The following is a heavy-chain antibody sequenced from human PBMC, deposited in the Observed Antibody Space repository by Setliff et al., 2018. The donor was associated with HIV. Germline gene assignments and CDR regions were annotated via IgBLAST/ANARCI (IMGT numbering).Heavy chain of an antibody. V-gene: IGHV1-46*01. CDR3: ARGSDASGYYPIYYYYGMDV. CDR2: MNPSGGST. Sequence: ASVKVSCKASVYTFTNYYLHWVRQGPGQGLEWVGIMNPSGGSTTYAQKFQDRVTMTRDTSTSTGYMELRSLRSEDTAVYYCARGSDASGYYPIYYYYGMDVWGQGTTVTVSS. J-gene: IGHJ6*02. CDR1: VYTFTNYY. D-gene: IGHD3-22*01.